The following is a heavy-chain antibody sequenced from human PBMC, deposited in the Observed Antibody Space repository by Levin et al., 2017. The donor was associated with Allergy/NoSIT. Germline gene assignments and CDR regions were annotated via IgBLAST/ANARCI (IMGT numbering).Heavy chain of an antibody. CDR3: ARVPRRGYSNADFDY. CDR2: IYYSGST. CDR1: GGSISTYY. J-gene: IGHJ4*02. Sequence: SQTLSLTCTVSGGSISTYYWSWIRQPPGKGLEWIGYIYYSGSTNYNPSLKSRVTISVDTSKNQFSLKLSSVTAADTAVYYCARVPRRGYSNADFDYWGQGTLVTVSS. V-gene: IGHV4-59*01. D-gene: IGHD5-18*01.